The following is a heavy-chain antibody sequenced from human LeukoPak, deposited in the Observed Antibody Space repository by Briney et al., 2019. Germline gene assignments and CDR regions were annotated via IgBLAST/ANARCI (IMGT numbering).Heavy chain of an antibody. CDR1: GYTLTELS. Sequence: GASVKVSCKVSGYTLTELSMHWVRQAPGKGLEWMGGFDPEDGETIYAQKFQGRVTTTEDTSTDTAYMELSSLRSEDTAVYYCARPLLGSGWAELDYWGQGTLVTVSS. V-gene: IGHV1-24*01. CDR3: ARPLLGSGWAELDY. CDR2: FDPEDGET. D-gene: IGHD6-19*01. J-gene: IGHJ4*02.